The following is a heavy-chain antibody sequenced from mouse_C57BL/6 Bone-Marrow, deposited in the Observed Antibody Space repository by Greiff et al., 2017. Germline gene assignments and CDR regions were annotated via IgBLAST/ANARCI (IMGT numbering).Heavy chain of an antibody. CDR3: TRSLIYYGTNY. J-gene: IGHJ2*01. CDR2: IDPEDGEP. CDR1: GFNINAYY. Sequence: VQLQQSGAELVKPGASVKLSCTASGFNINAYYIHWVNQRTEKGLEWIGRIDPEDGEPKYAPNFQDKATIPADTSSTTAYLKLSSLTSEDTAVYYCTRSLIYYGTNYWGQGTTLTVSS. D-gene: IGHD1-1*01. V-gene: IGHV14-2*01.